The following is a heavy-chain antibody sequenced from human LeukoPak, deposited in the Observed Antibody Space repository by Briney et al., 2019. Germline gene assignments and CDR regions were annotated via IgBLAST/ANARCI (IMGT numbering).Heavy chain of an antibody. V-gene: IGHV3-23*01. D-gene: IGHD3-10*01. Sequence: GRSLRLSCAASGFTFNTNAMSWVRQAPGKGLEWVSAISGRTGGTYYADSVKGRFTISRDNAKNSLYLQMNSLRAEDTAVYYCARDSRFGELLLIDYWGQGTLVTVSS. J-gene: IGHJ4*02. CDR3: ARDSRFGELLLIDY. CDR1: GFTFNTNA. CDR2: ISGRTGGT.